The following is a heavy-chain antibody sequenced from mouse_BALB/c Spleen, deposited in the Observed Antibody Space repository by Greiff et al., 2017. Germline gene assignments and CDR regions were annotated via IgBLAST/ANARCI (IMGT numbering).Heavy chain of an antibody. J-gene: IGHJ4*01. CDR2: ISYSGST. Sequence: EVQVVESGPSLVKPSQTLSLTCSVTGDSITSGYWNWIRKFPGNKLEYMGYISYSGSTYYNPSLKSRISITRDTSKNQYYLQLNSVTTEDTATYYCARTAITTDPHYAMDYWGQGTSVTVSS. CDR3: ARTAITTDPHYAMDY. CDR1: GDSITSGY. D-gene: IGHD1-1*01. V-gene: IGHV3-8*02.